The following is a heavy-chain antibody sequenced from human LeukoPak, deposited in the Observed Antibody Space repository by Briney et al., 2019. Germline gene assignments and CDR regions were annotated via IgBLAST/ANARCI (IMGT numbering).Heavy chain of an antibody. Sequence: GRSLRLSCAASGFTFSSYGMHWVRQAPGKGLEWVAVISYDGSNKYYADSVKGRFTISRDNSKNTVYLQMNSLRAEDTAVYYCARGRPVVTARDAFDIWGQGTMVTVSS. D-gene: IGHD2-21*02. CDR1: GFTFSSYG. J-gene: IGHJ3*02. CDR3: ARGRPVVTARDAFDI. V-gene: IGHV3-30*03. CDR2: ISYDGSNK.